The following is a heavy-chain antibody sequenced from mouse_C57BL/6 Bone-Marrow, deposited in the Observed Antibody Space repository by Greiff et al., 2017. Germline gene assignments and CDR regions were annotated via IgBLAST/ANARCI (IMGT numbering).Heavy chain of an antibody. J-gene: IGHJ4*01. CDR1: GFTFSNYW. CDR2: IRLKSDNYAT. CDR3: TDHYFDSCSHWAMDY. V-gene: IGHV6-3*01. Sequence: EVKVVEPGGGLVQPGGSMKLSCVASGFTFSNYWMNWVRQSPEQGLEWVAQIRLKSDNYATHYEESVKGRFTISRDDSKTSVYLQMNNLRGEDTVIYYCTDHYFDSCSHWAMDYWGQGTSVTVSS. D-gene: IGHD1-1*01.